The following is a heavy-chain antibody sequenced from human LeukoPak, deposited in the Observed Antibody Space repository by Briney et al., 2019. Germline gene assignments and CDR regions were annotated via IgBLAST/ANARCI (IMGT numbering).Heavy chain of an antibody. CDR1: GFTFSSYA. V-gene: IGHV3-23*01. J-gene: IGHJ6*02. D-gene: IGHD5-12*01. Sequence: GGSLRLSCAASGFTFSSYAMSWVRQAPGKGLEWVSAISGSGGSTYYADSVKGRFTISRDNSKNTLYLQMNSLRAEDTAVYYCAKDVRWLRANYYSMDVWGQGTTVTVSS. CDR3: AKDVRWLRANYYSMDV. CDR2: ISGSGGST.